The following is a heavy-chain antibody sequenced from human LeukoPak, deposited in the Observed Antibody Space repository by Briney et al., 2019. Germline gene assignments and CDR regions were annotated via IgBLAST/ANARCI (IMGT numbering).Heavy chain of an antibody. D-gene: IGHD3-9*01. J-gene: IGHJ4*02. V-gene: IGHV3-53*01. CDR1: GFTVSSNY. Sequence: TGGSLRLSCAASGFTVSSNYMTWVRQAPGKGLEWVSVIYKNAITYYADTVKGRFTISRDNSKNTLYLQMNSLRADDTAVYYCARGPDYDILADYFDYWGQGTLVTVSS. CDR3: ARGPDYDILADYFDY. CDR2: IYKNAIT.